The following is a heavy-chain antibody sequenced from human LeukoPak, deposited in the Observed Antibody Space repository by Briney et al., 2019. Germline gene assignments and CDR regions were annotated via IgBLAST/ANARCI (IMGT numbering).Heavy chain of an antibody. J-gene: IGHJ6*02. CDR1: GVTLSSYA. V-gene: IGHV3-23*01. Sequence: GGSLRLSCAASGVTLSSYAMSWARQAPGKGLEWVSGISSSGSGGNTYYADSVKGRFIISRDNSKNTLFLQMNSLRAEDTAVYYCARRPAIFMDGVYYYSMDVWGQGTTVTVSS. D-gene: IGHD2-2*01. CDR2: ISSSGSGGNT. CDR3: ARRPAIFMDGVYYYSMDV.